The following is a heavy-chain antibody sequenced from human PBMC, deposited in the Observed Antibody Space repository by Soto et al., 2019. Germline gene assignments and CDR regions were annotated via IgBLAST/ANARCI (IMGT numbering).Heavy chain of an antibody. J-gene: IGHJ4*02. CDR2: LYYGRSA. D-gene: IGHD3-22*01. V-gene: IGHV4-59*01. Sequence: QVQLQESGPGLVKPSETLSLTCAVSGDSISSYYCMWIRQPPGKGLESIGYLYYGRSANYNPSLKGRVTLSVATSTNQCSPTLNSMTAADTAVDYCALRSMAVVPEYWGQGTLVTVSS. CDR3: ALRSMAVVPEY. CDR1: GDSISSYY.